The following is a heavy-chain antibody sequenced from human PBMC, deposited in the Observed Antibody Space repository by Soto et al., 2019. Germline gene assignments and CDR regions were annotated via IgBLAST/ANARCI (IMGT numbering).Heavy chain of an antibody. J-gene: IGHJ6*02. CDR2: ILNDGSNR. D-gene: IGHD3-10*01. Sequence: QVQLVESGGGVVQPGRSLRLSCAASGFTFSNYGMHWVRQAPGKGLEWVAVILNDGSNRSHADSVKDRFTISRDNSKNMLYLQMNCLRAEDTAVYYCARDDEYSGNGMDVWGQGTAVTV. V-gene: IGHV3-33*01. CDR3: ARDDEYSGNGMDV. CDR1: GFTFSNYG.